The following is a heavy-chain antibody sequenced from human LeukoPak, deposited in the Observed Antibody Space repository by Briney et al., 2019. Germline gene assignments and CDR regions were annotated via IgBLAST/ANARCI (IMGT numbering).Heavy chain of an antibody. CDR3: ARVGYYDFWSGYTLHRGPPDY. Sequence: GGSLRLSCAASGFTFSDYYMSWIRQAPGKGLEWVSYISSSGSTIYYADSVKGRFTISRDNAKNSLYLQMNSLRAEDTAVYYCARVGYYDFWSGYTLHRGPPDYWGQGTLVTVSS. D-gene: IGHD3-3*01. J-gene: IGHJ4*02. CDR2: ISSSGSTI. CDR1: GFTFSDYY. V-gene: IGHV3-11*04.